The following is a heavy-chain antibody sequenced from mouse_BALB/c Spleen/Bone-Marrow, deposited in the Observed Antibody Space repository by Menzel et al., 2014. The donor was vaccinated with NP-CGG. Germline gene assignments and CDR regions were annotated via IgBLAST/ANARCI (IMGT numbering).Heavy chain of an antibody. Sequence: EVMLVESGGGLVQPGGSRKLSCAASGFIFSSFGMHWVRQAPEKGLEWVAYISSGSSAIYYADTVRGRFTISRDNPKNTLFLQMTSLRSEDTAMYYCARGGNWEDFDYWGQGTTLTVSS. V-gene: IGHV5-17*02. J-gene: IGHJ2*01. D-gene: IGHD4-1*01. CDR2: ISSGSSAI. CDR3: ARGGNWEDFDY. CDR1: GFIFSSFG.